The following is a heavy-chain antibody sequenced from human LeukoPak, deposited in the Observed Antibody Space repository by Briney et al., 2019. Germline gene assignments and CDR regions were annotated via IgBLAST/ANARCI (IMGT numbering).Heavy chain of an antibody. CDR2: IYYSGST. CDR1: GGSISSDY. V-gene: IGHV4-59*01. CDR3: ARDDGGPNDAFDI. D-gene: IGHD4-23*01. J-gene: IGHJ3*02. Sequence: PSETLSLTCTVSGGSISSDYWSWIRQPPGQGLEWIGYIYYSGSTNYNPSLKSRVTISVDTSKNQFSLKLSSVTAADTAVYYCARDDGGPNDAFDIWGQGTMVTVSS.